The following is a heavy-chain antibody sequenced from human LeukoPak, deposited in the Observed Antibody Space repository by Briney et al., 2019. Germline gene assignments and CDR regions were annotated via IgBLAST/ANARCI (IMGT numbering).Heavy chain of an antibody. CDR2: ISGSGGST. CDR1: GFTFSSYA. V-gene: IGHV3-23*01. J-gene: IGHJ4*02. D-gene: IGHD3-10*01. CDR3: ATSSGSYYNYFDY. Sequence: GGSLRLSCAAAGFTFSSYAMSWVRQAPGKGLEWVSAISGSGGSTYYADSVKGRFTISRDNSKNTLYLQMNSLRAEDTAVYYCATSSGSYYNYFDYWGQGTLVTVSS.